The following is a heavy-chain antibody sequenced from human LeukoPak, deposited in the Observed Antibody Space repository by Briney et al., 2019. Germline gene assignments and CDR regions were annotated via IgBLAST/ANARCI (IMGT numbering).Heavy chain of an antibody. V-gene: IGHV1-69*05. CDR3: ARGGGRMATITHFDY. D-gene: IGHD5-24*01. CDR1: GGTFSSYA. Sequence: ASVKVSCKASGGTFSSYAISWVRQAPGQGLEWMGGIIPIFGTANYAQKFQGRVTITTDESTGTAYMELSSLRSEDTAVYYCARGGGRMATITHFDYWGQGTLVTVSS. J-gene: IGHJ4*02. CDR2: IIPIFGTA.